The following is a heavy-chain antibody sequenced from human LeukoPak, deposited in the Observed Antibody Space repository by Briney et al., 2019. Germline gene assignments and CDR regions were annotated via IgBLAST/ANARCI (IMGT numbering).Heavy chain of an antibody. CDR2: TSTGGRTV. CDR1: GFNFSDYE. Sequence: PGGSLRLSCAASGFNFSDYEMNWLPQAPGKGLEWLSYTSTGGRTVKYADSVKGRFTISRDNARSSLYLQMTNLRVEDTAVYFCARGGTVTYYFDHWGQGILVAVSS. D-gene: IGHD4-17*01. J-gene: IGHJ4*02. V-gene: IGHV3-48*03. CDR3: ARGGTVTYYFDH.